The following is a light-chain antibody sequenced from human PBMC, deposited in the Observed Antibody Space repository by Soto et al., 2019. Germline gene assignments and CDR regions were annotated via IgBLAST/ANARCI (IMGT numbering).Light chain of an antibody. Sequence: QSVLTQPPSVSAAPGQKVTISCSGSNSNIGNNYVSWYQQLPGKAPKLLIHDNIQRPSGIPDRFSGSKSGTSATLDITGLQTGDEADYYCGTWDGSLDAVVFGGGTKVTVL. CDR2: DNI. V-gene: IGLV1-51*01. CDR3: GTWDGSLDAVV. J-gene: IGLJ2*01. CDR1: NSNIGNNY.